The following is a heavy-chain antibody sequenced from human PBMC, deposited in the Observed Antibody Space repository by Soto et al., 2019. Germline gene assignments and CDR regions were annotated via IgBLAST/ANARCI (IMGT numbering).Heavy chain of an antibody. CDR2: IYYSGST. D-gene: IGHD5-18*01. CDR3: ARDQGGYTIFDY. CDR1: GGSISSNDYY. V-gene: IGHV4-31*03. J-gene: IGHJ4*02. Sequence: QVQLQESGPGLVKPSQTLSLTCTVYGGSISSNDYYWSWIRQLPGKGLAWIGYIYYSGSTYYNPSLKSRFTIPVDTSKNQFSLILYSVTAADTAVYYCARDQGGYTIFDYWGQGTLVTVSS.